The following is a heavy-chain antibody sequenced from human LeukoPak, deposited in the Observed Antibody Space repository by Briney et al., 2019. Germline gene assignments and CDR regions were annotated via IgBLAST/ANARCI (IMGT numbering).Heavy chain of an antibody. D-gene: IGHD3-3*01. CDR3: ARHTVGITIFGVVPNWFDP. V-gene: IGHV4-59*08. Sequence: SETLSLTCTVSGGSLSNYYWNWIRQPPGKGLEWIAYIYYSGSTYYNPSLKSRVTISVDTSKNQFSLKLSSVTAADTAVYYCARHTVGITIFGVVPNWFDPWGQGTLVTVSS. CDR1: GGSLSNYY. J-gene: IGHJ5*02. CDR2: IYYSGST.